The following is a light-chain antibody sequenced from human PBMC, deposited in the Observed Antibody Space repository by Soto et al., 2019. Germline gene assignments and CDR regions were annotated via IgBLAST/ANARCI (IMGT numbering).Light chain of an antibody. Sequence: DIQMTQSPSTLSASVGDRVTITCRASQSISSWLAWYQQKPGKAPKLLIYDASSLESGVPSRFSGSGSGPEFTLTISSLQPDDFATYYCQQYNSYSPPLTFGGGTKVEIK. J-gene: IGKJ4*01. CDR3: QQYNSYSPPLT. V-gene: IGKV1-5*01. CDR1: QSISSW. CDR2: DAS.